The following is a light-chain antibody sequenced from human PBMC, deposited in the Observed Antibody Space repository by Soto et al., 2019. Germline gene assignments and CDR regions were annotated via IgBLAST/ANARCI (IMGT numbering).Light chain of an antibody. V-gene: IGKV3-11*01. CDR3: QQRSTRPLT. Sequence: EIVLTQSPATLSLSPGERATLSCRASQSVSSNLAWYQQKPGQAPRLLIYDASNRATGIPARFSGSGSVTDFTLTISSLEPEDFAVYYCQQRSTRPLTFGGGTKVEIK. J-gene: IGKJ4*01. CDR1: QSVSSN. CDR2: DAS.